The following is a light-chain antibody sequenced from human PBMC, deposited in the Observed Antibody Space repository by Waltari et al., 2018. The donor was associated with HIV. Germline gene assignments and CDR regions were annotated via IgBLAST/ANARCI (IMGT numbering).Light chain of an antibody. V-gene: IGKV3-15*01. Sequence: DIVMTQSPATLSVSPGERAALSCRASQTVHSDLAWYQQKPGQPPRLLVYGASTRPTGSPARFSGSGYGTDFTLIISGLQSDDFAMYCCQQYKDWPLTFGRGTKVEIK. J-gene: IGKJ4*02. CDR2: GAS. CDR3: QQYKDWPLT. CDR1: QTVHSD.